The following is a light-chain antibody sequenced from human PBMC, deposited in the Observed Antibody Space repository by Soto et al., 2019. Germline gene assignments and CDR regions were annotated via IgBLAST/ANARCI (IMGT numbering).Light chain of an antibody. J-gene: IGKJ1*01. Sequence: DIQMTQSPSTLSASVGDRVTITCRASQSISSWLAWYQQKPGKAPKLLIYKASSLESGVPSRFSGSGSGTEFTLTINSLQPHDFATYSCQQYNSYLGSFGQGTKVEIK. CDR2: KAS. CDR1: QSISSW. CDR3: QQYNSYLGS. V-gene: IGKV1-5*03.